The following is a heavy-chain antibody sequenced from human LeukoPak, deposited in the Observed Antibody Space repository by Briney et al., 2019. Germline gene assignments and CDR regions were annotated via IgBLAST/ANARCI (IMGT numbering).Heavy chain of an antibody. V-gene: IGHV4-59*08. J-gene: IGHJ3*02. Sequence: SETLSLTCTVSGGSMSNYYWSWIRQPPGKGLEWIGYIYYSGSTNYNPSLKSRVAISVDTSKNQFSLKLSSVTAADTAVYYCANYCSSSSCHTRRAFDIWGQGTMVTVSS. CDR3: ANYCSSSSCHTRRAFDI. D-gene: IGHD2-2*02. CDR1: GGSMSNYY. CDR2: IYYSGST.